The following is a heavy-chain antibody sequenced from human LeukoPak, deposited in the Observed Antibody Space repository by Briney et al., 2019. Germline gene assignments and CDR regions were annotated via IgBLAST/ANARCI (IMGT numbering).Heavy chain of an antibody. CDR3: ARGVITFGGVIVPNAFDI. CDR2: IIPIFGTA. CDR1: GGTFSSYA. J-gene: IGHJ3*02. Sequence: GASVKVSCKASGGTFSSYAISWVRQAPGQGLGWMGGIIPIFGTANYAQKFQGRVTITTDESTSTAYMELSSLRSEDTAVYYCARGVITFGGVIVPNAFDIWGQGTMVTVSS. V-gene: IGHV1-69*05. D-gene: IGHD3-16*02.